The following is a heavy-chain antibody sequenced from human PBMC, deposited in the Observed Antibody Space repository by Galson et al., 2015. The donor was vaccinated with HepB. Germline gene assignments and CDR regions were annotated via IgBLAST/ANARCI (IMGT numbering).Heavy chain of an antibody. J-gene: IGHJ4*02. CDR1: GYTFTSYD. D-gene: IGHD1-26*01. CDR2: MNPKSTNT. Sequence: SVKVSCKASGYTFTSYDVTWVRQAPGQGLEWMGWMNPKSTNTGYARKFQGRVTMTGDTSMVTAYMELSSLTSEDTAVYYCARAVRNQLLSEYWGQGTLVTVSS. CDR3: ARAVRNQLLSEY. V-gene: IGHV1-8*01.